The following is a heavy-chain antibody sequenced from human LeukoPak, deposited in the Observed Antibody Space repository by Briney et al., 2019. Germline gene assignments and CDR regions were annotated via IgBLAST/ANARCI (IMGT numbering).Heavy chain of an antibody. V-gene: IGHV1-46*01. CDR2: INPTGGST. Sequence: GASVKVSCKASGYIFTSYYMHWVRQAPGQGLEWMGIINPTGGSTNYAQKFQGRVTMTMDTSTSTVYMDLSSLTSEDTAVYYCAREPHYYGSGSYLAAGYFDYWGQGTLVTVSS. D-gene: IGHD3-10*01. CDR3: AREPHYYGSGSYLAAGYFDY. CDR1: GYIFTSYY. J-gene: IGHJ4*02.